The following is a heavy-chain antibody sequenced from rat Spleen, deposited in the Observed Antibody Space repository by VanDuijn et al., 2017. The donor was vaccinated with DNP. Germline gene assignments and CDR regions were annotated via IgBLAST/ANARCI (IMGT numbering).Heavy chain of an antibody. CDR1: GFTFSAYY. J-gene: IGHJ2*01. CDR2: ISTGGGNT. Sequence: EVQLVESGGGLVQPGRSLKLSCAASGFTFSAYYMAWVRQAPAKGLEWVASISTGGGNTYYRDSVRGRFTISRDNAGNTLYLQMSSLRSEDTATYYCTRDPPTLAPFDYWGQGVMVTVSS. D-gene: IGHD3-4*01. V-gene: IGHV5-25*01. CDR3: TRDPPTLAPFDY.